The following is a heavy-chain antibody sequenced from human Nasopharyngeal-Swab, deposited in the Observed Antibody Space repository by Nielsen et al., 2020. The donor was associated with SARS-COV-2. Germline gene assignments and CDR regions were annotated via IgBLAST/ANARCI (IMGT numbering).Heavy chain of an antibody. CDR1: GFPFISYW. V-gene: IGHV3-74*01. CDR2: INSDGSST. Sequence: GGSLRLSCAASGFPFISYWMHWVRQAPGKGLVWVSRINSDGSSTSYADSVKGRFTISRDNAKNTLYLQMNSLRAEDTAVYYCARVFGWELLRDGFDYWGQGTLVTVSS. J-gene: IGHJ4*02. CDR3: ARVFGWELLRDGFDY. D-gene: IGHD1-26*01.